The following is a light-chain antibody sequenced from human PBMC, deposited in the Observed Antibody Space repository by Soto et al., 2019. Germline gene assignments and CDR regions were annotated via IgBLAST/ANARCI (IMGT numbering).Light chain of an antibody. CDR1: QNISNY. CDR3: QQYGSSPGT. CDR2: DVS. Sequence: FVCTPTQATLSLSHGIGTTHSYRASQNISNYLIWYQQKPGQAPRLLIYDVSNRATGIPARFSGSGSGTDFTLTISSLQAEDVAVYYCQQYGSSPGTFGQGTKVDIK. V-gene: IGKV3-11*01. J-gene: IGKJ1*01.